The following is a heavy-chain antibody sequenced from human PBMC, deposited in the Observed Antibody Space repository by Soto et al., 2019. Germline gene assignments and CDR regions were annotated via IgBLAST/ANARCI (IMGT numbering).Heavy chain of an antibody. CDR1: GFTFSNAW. V-gene: IGHV3-15*01. CDR2: IKSKTDGGTT. J-gene: IGHJ4*02. D-gene: IGHD3-10*01. Sequence: PGGSLRLSCAASGFTFSNAWMSWVRQALGQGLEWVGRIKSKTDGGTTDYAAPVKGRFTISRDDSKNTLYLQMNSLKTEYTAVYYFTTDCSGSYSSPFTTGWSQGTQVSVSS. CDR3: TTDCSGSYSSPFTTG.